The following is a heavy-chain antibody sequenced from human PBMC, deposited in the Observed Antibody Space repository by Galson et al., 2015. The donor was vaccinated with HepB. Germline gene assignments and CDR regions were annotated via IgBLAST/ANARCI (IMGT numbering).Heavy chain of an antibody. CDR3: VARPF. Sequence: SLRLSCAASEFTVSHTWMSWVRQAPGEGLEWVGRIKSKGDGGTTEYAAPVNGRFIISRDESKNTLYLQMYSLKSEDTAVYFCVARPFWGQGTLVTVSS. J-gene: IGHJ4*02. CDR1: EFTVSHTW. CDR2: IKSKGDGGTT. V-gene: IGHV3-15*01.